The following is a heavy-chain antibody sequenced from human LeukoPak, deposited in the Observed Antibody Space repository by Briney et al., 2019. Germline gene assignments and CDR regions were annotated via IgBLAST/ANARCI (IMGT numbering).Heavy chain of an antibody. Sequence: SETLSLTCTVSGGSMSSSSYYWGWIRQPPGKGLEWIGSIYYSESTYQNPSLKSRVTISVDTSKNQFSLRLTSVTAADTAVYYCARQTGSGLFILPGGQGTLVTVSS. CDR2: IYYSEST. CDR3: ARQTGSGLFILP. J-gene: IGHJ4*02. D-gene: IGHD3/OR15-3a*01. CDR1: GGSMSSSSYY. V-gene: IGHV4-39*01.